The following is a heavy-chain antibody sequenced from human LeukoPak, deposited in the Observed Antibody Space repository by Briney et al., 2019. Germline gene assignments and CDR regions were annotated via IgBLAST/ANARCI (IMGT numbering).Heavy chain of an antibody. V-gene: IGHV3-11*01. Sequence: GGSLRLSCAASGFTFTDVYMSWIRQSPGKGLEWLAYISPNSADISYADSVKGRFTISRDNAKNSLYLQMNSLRVEDTGIYYCSRDLRSLDYWGQGALVTVSS. CDR1: GFTFTDVY. CDR2: ISPNSADI. J-gene: IGHJ4*02. CDR3: SRDLRSLDY.